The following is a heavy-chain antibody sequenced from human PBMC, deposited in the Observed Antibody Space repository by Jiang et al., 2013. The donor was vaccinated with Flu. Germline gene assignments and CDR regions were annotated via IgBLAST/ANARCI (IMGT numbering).Heavy chain of an antibody. J-gene: IGHJ5*02. V-gene: IGHV1-2*02. D-gene: IGHD5-18*01. CDR1: GYTFTDYY. CDR2: INPNGGDT. CDR3: ARDVADTPSSVWFDP. Sequence: AEVKKPGASVKVSCKASGYTFTDYYMNWVRQAPGQRLEWMGWINPNGGDTNYAQKFEGRVTMTRDTPISTAYMELSRLTSDDTAVYYCARDVADTPSSVWFDPWGQGTLVTVSS.